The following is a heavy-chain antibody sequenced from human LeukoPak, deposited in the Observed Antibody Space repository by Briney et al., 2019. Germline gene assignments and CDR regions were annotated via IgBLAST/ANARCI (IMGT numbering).Heavy chain of an antibody. Sequence: GGSLRLSCAASGFTVSSNYMSWVRQALGKGLEWVSVIYSGGSTYYADSVKGRFTISRDNSKNTLYLQMNSLRAEDTAVYYCARGRSFGGFFHFDYWGQGTLVTVSS. J-gene: IGHJ4*02. D-gene: IGHD4-23*01. CDR3: ARGRSFGGFFHFDY. CDR2: IYSGGST. V-gene: IGHV3-53*01. CDR1: GFTVSSNY.